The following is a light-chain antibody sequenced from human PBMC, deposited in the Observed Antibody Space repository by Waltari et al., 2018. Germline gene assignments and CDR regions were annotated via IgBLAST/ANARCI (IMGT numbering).Light chain of an antibody. CDR2: GAS. CDR1: QSVSSN. CDR3: QQYNNWPLYT. Sequence: EIVMTQSPATLSVSPGERATLSCRASQSVSSNLAWYQQKPGKAPRLLIDGASTRATGIPARFSGSGSGTEFTLTISSLQSEDCAVYYCQQYNNWPLYTFGQGTKLEIK. J-gene: IGKJ2*01. V-gene: IGKV3-15*01.